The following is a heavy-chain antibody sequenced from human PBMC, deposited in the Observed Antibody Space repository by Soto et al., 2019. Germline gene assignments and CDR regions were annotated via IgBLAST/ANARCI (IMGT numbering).Heavy chain of an antibody. CDR1: GFTFSSYG. D-gene: IGHD1-26*01. CDR3: AKNSELASYHHYGMDV. V-gene: IGHV3-30*18. Sequence: GGSLRLSCAASGFTFSSYGMHWVRQAPGKGLEWVAVISYDGSNKYYADSVKGRFTISRDNSKNTLYLQMNSLRAEDTAVYYCAKNSELASYHHYGMDVWGQGPTVTVSS. J-gene: IGHJ6*02. CDR2: ISYDGSNK.